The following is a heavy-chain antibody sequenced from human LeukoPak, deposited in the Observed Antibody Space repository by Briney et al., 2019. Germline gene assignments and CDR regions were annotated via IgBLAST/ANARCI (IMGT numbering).Heavy chain of an antibody. Sequence: GGSLRLSCAASGFTFSSYAMHWVRQAPGKGLEWVAVISYDGSNKYYADSVKGRFTISRDNSKNTLYLQMNSLRAEYTAVYYCARYAYDSSGYYLGHAFDIWGQGTMVTVSS. J-gene: IGHJ3*02. CDR1: GFTFSSYA. CDR2: ISYDGSNK. CDR3: ARYAYDSSGYYLGHAFDI. V-gene: IGHV3-30-3*01. D-gene: IGHD3-22*01.